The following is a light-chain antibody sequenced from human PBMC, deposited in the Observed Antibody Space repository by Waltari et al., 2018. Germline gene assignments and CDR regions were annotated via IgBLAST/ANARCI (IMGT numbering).Light chain of an antibody. V-gene: IGLV2-14*03. J-gene: IGLJ1*01. CDR3: SSYTTTYKLV. CDR2: VVS. Sequence: QSALSQPASLSGSPGQSITISCTGTSSDVGAFDYVSWYQQHPGKAPKLMSYVVSDRPSGVSNRCSGSRSGNTASLTISGRQAEDEADYYCSSYTTTYKLVFGSGTRVTVL. CDR1: SSDVGAFDY.